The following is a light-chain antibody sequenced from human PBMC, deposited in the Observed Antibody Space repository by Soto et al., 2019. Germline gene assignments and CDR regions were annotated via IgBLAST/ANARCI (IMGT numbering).Light chain of an antibody. Sequence: EIVMTQSPATLSVSPGKRATLSCRASQSVSSNLAWYQQKPGQAPRLLIYGASTRATGIPARFSGSASGTEFTLTISRLQSEDFAVYYWQQYNNWPPITFGQGTRLEIK. J-gene: IGKJ5*01. CDR2: GAS. CDR1: QSVSSN. V-gene: IGKV3-15*01. CDR3: QQYNNWPPIT.